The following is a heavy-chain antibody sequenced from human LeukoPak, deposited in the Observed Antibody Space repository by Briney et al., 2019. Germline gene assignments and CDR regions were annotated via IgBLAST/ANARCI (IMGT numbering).Heavy chain of an antibody. CDR2: IYTSGST. CDR1: GDSISSGSYY. D-gene: IGHD1-26*01. Sequence: PSETLSLTCTVSGDSISSGSYYWSWIRQPAGTGLEWIGRIYTSGSTNYNPSLKSRVTISVDTSKNQFSLKLSSVTAADTAVYYCAIERKSGNYFRHAFDIWGQGTMVTVSS. V-gene: IGHV4-61*02. CDR3: AIERKSGNYFRHAFDI. J-gene: IGHJ3*02.